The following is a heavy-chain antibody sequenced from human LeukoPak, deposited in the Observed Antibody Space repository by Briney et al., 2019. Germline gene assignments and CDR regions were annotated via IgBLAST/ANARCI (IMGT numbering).Heavy chain of an antibody. J-gene: IGHJ4*02. D-gene: IGHD6-19*01. CDR2: IYYSGST. V-gene: IGHV4-39*01. CDR3: ASRAVAGTRLDY. Sequence: SETLSLTCAVSGGSISSSSYYWGWIRQPPGKGLEWFGSIYYSGSTYSNPSLKRLVTISVDTSKNQFSLKLSSVTAAYTAVYYCASRAVAGTRLDYWGQGTLVTVSS. CDR1: GGSISSSSYY.